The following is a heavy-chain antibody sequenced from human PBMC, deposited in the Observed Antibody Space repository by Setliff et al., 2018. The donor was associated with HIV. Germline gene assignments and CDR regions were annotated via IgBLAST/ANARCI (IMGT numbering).Heavy chain of an antibody. CDR1: RSTFNSHT. J-gene: IGHJ6*03. V-gene: IGHV1-69*10. CDR2: IIPMSGVP. D-gene: IGHD6-19*01. Sequence: SVKVSCKASRSTFNSHTINWVRQAPGQGLEWMGGIIPMSGVPKYAQKFQGRVTITADKSTSTAYMELSSLRSEDTAVYYCARNPEMAALNYFYYYMDVWGKGTTVTVSS. CDR3: ARNPEMAALNYFYYYMDV.